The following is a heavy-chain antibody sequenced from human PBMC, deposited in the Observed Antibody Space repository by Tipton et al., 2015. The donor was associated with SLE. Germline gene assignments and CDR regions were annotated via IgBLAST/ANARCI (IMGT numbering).Heavy chain of an antibody. CDR3: ARDRWESFYWFDP. CDR1: GGSISSGSDY. V-gene: IGHV4-61*02. D-gene: IGHD1-26*01. J-gene: IGHJ5*02. CDR2: IYARGGT. Sequence: TLSLTCTVSGGSISSGSDYWSWIRQPAGKGLEWIGCIYARGGTNYNPSLKSRVTISVDTSKNQFSLKLTSVTAADTAVYYCARDRWESFYWFDPWGQGTLVTVSS.